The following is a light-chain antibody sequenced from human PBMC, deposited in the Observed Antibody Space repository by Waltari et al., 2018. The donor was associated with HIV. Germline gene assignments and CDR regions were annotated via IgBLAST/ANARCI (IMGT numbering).Light chain of an antibody. CDR3: CSYAGGNNFV. CDR2: EVN. V-gene: IGLV2-8*01. Sequence: SALTQPPSASGSPGQSVPISCTGTISDVGIHDYVSWYQLHPGQAPKLIIFEVNKRPSGVPDRFFGSKSGSAASLTVSGLQAEDEADYYCCSYAGGNNFVFGTGTKVTVL. J-gene: IGLJ1*01. CDR1: ISDVGIHDY.